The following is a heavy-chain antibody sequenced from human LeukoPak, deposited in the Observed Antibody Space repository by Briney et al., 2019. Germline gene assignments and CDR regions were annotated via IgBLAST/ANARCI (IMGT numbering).Heavy chain of an antibody. CDR2: IKQDGSEK. J-gene: IGHJ3*02. CDR3: ARDWQWQQLDGDAFDI. Sequence: GGSLRPSCAASGFTFSGYWMSWVRQAPGKGLEWVANIKQDGSEKYYVDSVKGRFTISRDNAKNSLSLQMNSLRAEDTAVYYCARDWQWQQLDGDAFDIWGQGTMVTVSS. V-gene: IGHV3-7*04. CDR1: GFTFSGYW. D-gene: IGHD6-13*01.